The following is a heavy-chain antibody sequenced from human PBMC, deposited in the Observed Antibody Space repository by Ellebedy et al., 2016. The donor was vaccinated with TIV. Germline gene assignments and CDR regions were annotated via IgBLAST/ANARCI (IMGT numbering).Heavy chain of an antibody. J-gene: IGHJ4*02. CDR3: ASSRYHYYLGNTIFAY. D-gene: IGHD3-10*01. V-gene: IGHV3-23*01. CDR2: INANGVSI. Sequence: PGGSLRLSCAASGFTFSSYAMRWVRQAPGQGLEWVSGINANGVSIAYADSVKGRFPISRDNSKDTLFLQMNSLRAEDTAGYYCASSRYHYYLGNTIFAYWGQGALVTVSS. CDR1: GFTFSSYA.